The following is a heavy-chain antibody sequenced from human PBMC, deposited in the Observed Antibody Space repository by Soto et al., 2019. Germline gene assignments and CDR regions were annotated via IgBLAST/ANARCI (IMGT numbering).Heavy chain of an antibody. CDR1: GFTFSSYA. CDR2: ISGSGGST. V-gene: IGHV3-23*01. Sequence: GGSLRLSCAASGFTFSSYAMSWVRQAPGRGLEWVSAISGSGGSTYYADSVKGRFTISRDNSKNTLYLQMNSLRAEDTAVYYCAKDRTGTTGYIDYSGQGTLVTVSS. J-gene: IGHJ4*02. CDR3: AKDRTGTTGYIDY. D-gene: IGHD1-1*01.